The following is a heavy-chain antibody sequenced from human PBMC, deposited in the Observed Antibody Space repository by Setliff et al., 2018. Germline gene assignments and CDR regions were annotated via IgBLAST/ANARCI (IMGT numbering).Heavy chain of an antibody. CDR1: GGSISSSSYY. D-gene: IGHD6-13*01. J-gene: IGHJ3*02. CDR3: AREVTGSSSCFEGAFDI. CDR2: IYYSGST. Sequence: SETLSLTCTVSGGSISSSSYYWGWIRQPPGKGLEWIGSIYYSGSTYYNPSLKSRVTISVDTSKNQFSLKLSSVTAADTAVYYCAREVTGSSSCFEGAFDIWGQGTMVTVSS. V-gene: IGHV4-39*07.